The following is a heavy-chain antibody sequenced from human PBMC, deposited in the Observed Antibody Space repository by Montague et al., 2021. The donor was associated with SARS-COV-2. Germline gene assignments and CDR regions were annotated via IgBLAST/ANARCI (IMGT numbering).Heavy chain of an antibody. CDR1: GGSMSGYN. CDR2: MYNSENT. CDR3: ARGINSAGSYYYHLDV. J-gene: IGHJ6*03. D-gene: IGHD2-21*01. V-gene: IGHV4-59*01. Sequence: SETLSLTCNVAGGSMSGYNWSWIRQPPGKGLQWIGSMYNSENTSYNSSLKSRVTISVDTSKKQFSLRLSSVTAADTAVYFCARGINSAGSYYYHLDVWGQGTPVTVSS.